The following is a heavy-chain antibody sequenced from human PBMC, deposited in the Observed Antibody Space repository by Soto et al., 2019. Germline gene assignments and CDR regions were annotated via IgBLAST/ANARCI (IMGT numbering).Heavy chain of an antibody. V-gene: IGHV3-21*01. CDR2: ISSSSSYI. CDR3: ARDPGLQYYYDSSGYYHRETKVGYYYYGMDV. D-gene: IGHD3-22*01. J-gene: IGHJ6*02. Sequence: EVQLVESGGGLVKPGGSLRLSCAASGFTFSSYSMNWVRQAPGKGLEWVSSISSSSSYIYYADSVKGRFTISRDNAKNSLYLQMNSLRAEDTAVYYCARDPGLQYYYDSSGYYHRETKVGYYYYGMDVWGQGTTVTVSS. CDR1: GFTFSSYS.